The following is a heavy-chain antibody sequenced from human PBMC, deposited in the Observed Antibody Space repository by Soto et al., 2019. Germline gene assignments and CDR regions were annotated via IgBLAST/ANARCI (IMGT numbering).Heavy chain of an antibody. Sequence: SVKVSCKASGYTFTSYGISWVRQAPGQGLEWMGGIIPIFGTANYAQKFQGRVTITADESTSTAYMELSSLRSGDTAVYYCARHPGGRGYYYGMDVWGQGTTVTVSS. CDR3: ARHPGGRGYYYGMDV. D-gene: IGHD2-15*01. J-gene: IGHJ6*02. CDR1: GYTFTSYG. CDR2: IIPIFGTA. V-gene: IGHV1-69*13.